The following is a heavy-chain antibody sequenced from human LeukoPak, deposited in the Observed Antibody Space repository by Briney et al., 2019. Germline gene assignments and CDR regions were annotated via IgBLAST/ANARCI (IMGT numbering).Heavy chain of an antibody. CDR1: GFTLSSFS. J-gene: IGHJ4*02. CDR3: ARGRIAPAATDY. V-gene: IGHV3-48*02. Sequence: GGSLRLSCAASGFTLSSFSMNWVRLAPGKGLEWLSYISSSSSTIYYADSVKGRFTISRDNAKNSLYLQMNSLRDEDTAVYYCARGRIAPAATDYWGQETLVTVSS. CDR2: ISSSSSTI. D-gene: IGHD2-2*01.